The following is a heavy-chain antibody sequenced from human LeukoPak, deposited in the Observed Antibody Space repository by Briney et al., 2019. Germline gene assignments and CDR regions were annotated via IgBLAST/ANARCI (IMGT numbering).Heavy chain of an antibody. CDR3: ARLPGYCSSNSCYKMTIPFDY. Sequence: GGSLRLSCSASGFTFSSYSMHWVRLAPGKGLEWVAVISYDGNNKYDADSVKGRFTISRDNSKNTLYLQMNSLRAEDTAVYYCARLPGYCSSNSCYKMTIPFDYWGQGTLVTVSS. J-gene: IGHJ4*02. V-gene: IGHV3-30-3*01. D-gene: IGHD2-2*02. CDR1: GFTFSSYS. CDR2: ISYDGNNK.